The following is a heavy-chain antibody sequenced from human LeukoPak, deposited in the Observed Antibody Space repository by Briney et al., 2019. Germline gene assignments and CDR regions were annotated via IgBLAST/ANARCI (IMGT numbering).Heavy chain of an antibody. V-gene: IGHV1-69*05. CDR1: GGTFSSYA. D-gene: IGHD3-10*01. Sequence: SVKVSCKASGGTFSSYAISWVRQAPGQGLEWMGNIIPIFGTANYAQKFQGRVTITTDESTSTAYMELSSLRSEDTAVYYCARDPSYGSYAFDIWGERTMGSVSS. J-gene: IGHJ3*02. CDR3: ARDPSYGSYAFDI. CDR2: IIPIFGTA.